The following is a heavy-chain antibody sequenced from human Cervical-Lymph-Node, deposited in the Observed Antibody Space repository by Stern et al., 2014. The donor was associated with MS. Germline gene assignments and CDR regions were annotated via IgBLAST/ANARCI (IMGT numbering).Heavy chain of an antibody. D-gene: IGHD3-3*01. V-gene: IGHV3-53*01. J-gene: IGHJ3*02. CDR1: GFTVSNNY. Sequence: EVQLVESGGGLIQPGGSLRLSCAAPGFTVSNNYMRLVRQAPGKGLEWVSLIYTDDSTYYAGSVTGRFTISRDSSTNKLFLQMNSLRAEDTALYYSARAIFGLNTAAMAPDAFDTWGQGTMVTGSS. CDR2: IYTDDST. CDR3: ARAIFGLNTAAMAPDAFDT.